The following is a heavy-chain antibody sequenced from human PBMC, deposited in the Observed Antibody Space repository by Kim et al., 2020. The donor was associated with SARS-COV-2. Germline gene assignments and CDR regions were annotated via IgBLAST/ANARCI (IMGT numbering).Heavy chain of an antibody. Sequence: ADSVKGRFTISRDNAKNSLYLQMNSLRAEDTAVYYCASHPGYYGSGNDIDYWGQGTLVTVSS. D-gene: IGHD3-10*01. V-gene: IGHV3-21*01. CDR3: ASHPGYYGSGNDIDY. J-gene: IGHJ4*02.